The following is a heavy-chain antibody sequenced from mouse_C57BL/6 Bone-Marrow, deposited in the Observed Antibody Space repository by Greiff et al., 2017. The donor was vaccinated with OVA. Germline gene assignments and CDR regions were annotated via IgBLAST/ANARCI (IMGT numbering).Heavy chain of an antibody. Sequence: EVQRVESGGGLVQPGGFLKLSCAASGFTFSEFSMYWIRQTPEKRLEWVAYISNGGGCTYYPDTVKGRFTISRDNAKNTLYLQMSRLKSEDTAMYYCARLDAMDYWGQGTSVTVSS. CDR3: ARLDAMDY. CDR2: ISNGGGCT. CDR1: GFTFSEFS. V-gene: IGHV5-12*01. J-gene: IGHJ4*01.